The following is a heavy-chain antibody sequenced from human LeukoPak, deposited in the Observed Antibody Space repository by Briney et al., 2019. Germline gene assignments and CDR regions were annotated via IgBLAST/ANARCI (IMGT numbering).Heavy chain of an antibody. CDR2: IRNKANGRTA. D-gene: IGHD6-19*01. V-gene: IGHV3-49*04. CDR1: GFTFSDYA. Sequence: PGRSLRLSCTASGFTFSDYAMSWVRQAPGKGLEWVGFIRNKANGRTADYAASVKGRFTSSRDDSKTIAYLQMNSLKTEDTAVYYCSRAYSTGWLGINDYWGQGALVTVSS. CDR3: SRAYSTGWLGINDY. J-gene: IGHJ4*02.